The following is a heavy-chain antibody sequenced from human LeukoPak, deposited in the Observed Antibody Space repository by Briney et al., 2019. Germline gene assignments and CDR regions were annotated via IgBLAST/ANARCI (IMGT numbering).Heavy chain of an antibody. CDR3: ARESGYYDSSGYSS. D-gene: IGHD3-22*01. Sequence: SQTLSLTCTVSGGSISSGGYYWRWIRQHPGKGLEWIGYIYYSGSTYYNPSLKSRVTISVDTSKNQFSLKLSSVTAADTAVYYCARESGYYDSSGYSSWGQGTLVTVSS. V-gene: IGHV4-31*03. CDR1: GGSISSGGYY. J-gene: IGHJ5*02. CDR2: IYYSGST.